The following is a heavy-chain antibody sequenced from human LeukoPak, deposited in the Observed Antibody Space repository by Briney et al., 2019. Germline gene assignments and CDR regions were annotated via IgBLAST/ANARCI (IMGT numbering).Heavy chain of an antibody. Sequence: ASETLSLTCTVSGGSISSGGYYWSWIRQHPGKGLEWIGYIYYSGSTYYNPSLKSRVIISIDTSKNQFSLRLSSVTAADTAVYYCARENDRYGRIDYWGQGTQVTVSS. D-gene: IGHD5-18*01. J-gene: IGHJ4*02. CDR1: GGSISSGGYY. CDR2: IYYSGST. CDR3: ARENDRYGRIDY. V-gene: IGHV4-31*03.